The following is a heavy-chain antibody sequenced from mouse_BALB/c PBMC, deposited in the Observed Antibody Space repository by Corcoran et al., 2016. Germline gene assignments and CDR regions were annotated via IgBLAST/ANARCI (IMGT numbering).Heavy chain of an antibody. CDR1: GYSFTDYI. CDR3: ARASTVYYAMDY. V-gene: IGHV1-39*01. J-gene: IGHJ4*01. CDR2: INPYYGST. Sequence: EIQLQQTGPELVKPGASVKISCKASGYSFTDYIMLWVKQSHGKSLEWIGNINPYYGSTSYNLKFKGKATLTVDKSSSTAYMQLNSLTSEDSAVYYCARASTVYYAMDYWGQGTSVTVSP.